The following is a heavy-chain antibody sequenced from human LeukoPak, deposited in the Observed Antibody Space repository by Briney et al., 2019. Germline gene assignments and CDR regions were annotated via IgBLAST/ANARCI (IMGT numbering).Heavy chain of an antibody. D-gene: IGHD3-22*01. V-gene: IGHV3-23*01. CDR2: IVGSADRT. Sequence: GGSLRLSCAASGLSFSNYAMCWVRQAPGKGLEWVSSIVGSADRTYYADSVKGRFTVSRDNSKNTLYLQMNSLRAEDTAVYYCAKDLNLYDSSGYYYGVDDPGSNYGMDVWGQGTTVTVSS. CDR3: AKDLNLYDSSGYYYGVDDPGSNYGMDV. CDR1: GLSFSNYA. J-gene: IGHJ6*02.